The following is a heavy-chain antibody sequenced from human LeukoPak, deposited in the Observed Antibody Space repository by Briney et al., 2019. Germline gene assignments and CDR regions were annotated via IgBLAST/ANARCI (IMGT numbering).Heavy chain of an antibody. CDR3: AKNVGRGVFYYFDY. CDR2: INRSGGST. J-gene: IGHJ4*02. V-gene: IGHV3-23*01. CDR1: GFTFSSYA. Sequence: QTGGSLRLSCAASGFTFSSYAMSWVRQAPGKGLEWVSAINRSGGSTYYADSVKGRFTISRDNSKNTLYLQMNSLRAEDKAVYYCAKNVGRGVFYYFDYWGQGTLVTVSS. D-gene: IGHD3-10*01.